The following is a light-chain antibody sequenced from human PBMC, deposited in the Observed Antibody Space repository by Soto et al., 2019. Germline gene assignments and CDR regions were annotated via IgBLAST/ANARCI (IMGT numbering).Light chain of an antibody. CDR2: DVS. J-gene: IGLJ1*01. V-gene: IGLV2-14*03. CDR1: SSDVGGYKY. CDR3: SSYTSSNSYV. Sequence: QSALTQPASVSGSPGQSIAISCTGSSSDVGGYKYVSWYQQHPGKAPKLMIYDVSIRPSGVSDRFSGSKSGNTASLTISGLQSEDEADYYCSSYTSSNSYVFGTGTKLTVL.